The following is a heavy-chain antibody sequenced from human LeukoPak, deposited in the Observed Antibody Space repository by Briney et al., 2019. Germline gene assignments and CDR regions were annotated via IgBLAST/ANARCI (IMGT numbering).Heavy chain of an antibody. D-gene: IGHD4-23*01. CDR3: VKDRWVDY. V-gene: IGHV3-64D*06. J-gene: IGHJ4*02. CDR1: GFTISSYA. CDR2: ISSDGGST. Sequence: GGSLRLSCSVSGFTISSYAMHWVRQAPGKGLEYVSSISSDGGSTFHADSVKGRFSISRDNSKNTLSLQMSSLRAEDTAVYYCVKDRWVDYWGQGTLVTVSS.